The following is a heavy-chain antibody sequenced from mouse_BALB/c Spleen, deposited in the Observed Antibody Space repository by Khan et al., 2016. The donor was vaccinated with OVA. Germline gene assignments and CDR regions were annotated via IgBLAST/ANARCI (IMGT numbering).Heavy chain of an antibody. CDR2: IWSGGNT. CDR1: GFSLTTYG. Sequence: VQLQESGPGLVQPTQSLSITCTVSGFSLTTYGVHWVRQSPGKGLEWLGVIWSGGNTDYNTAFISRLSISKDNSKSQVFFKMKSLQADDTAIYYGARSSYRYDFTYWGQGTLVTVSA. CDR3: ARSSYRYDFTY. J-gene: IGHJ3*01. V-gene: IGHV2-4-1*01. D-gene: IGHD2-14*01.